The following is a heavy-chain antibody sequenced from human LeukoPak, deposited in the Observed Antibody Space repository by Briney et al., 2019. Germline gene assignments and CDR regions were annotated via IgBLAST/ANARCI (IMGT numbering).Heavy chain of an antibody. V-gene: IGHV3-23*01. J-gene: IGHJ4*02. CDR1: GFTFNSYG. CDR2: ISGSGGST. Sequence: TGGSVRLSYAASGFTFNSYGMHWVRQAPGKGLEWVSAISGSGGSTYYADSVKGRFTISRDNSKNTLYLQMNSLRAEDTAVYYCAKDQNPVDYWGQGTLVTVSS. CDR3: AKDQNPVDY.